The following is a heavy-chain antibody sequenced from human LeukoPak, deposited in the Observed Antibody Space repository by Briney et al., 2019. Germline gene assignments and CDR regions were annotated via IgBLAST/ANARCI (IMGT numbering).Heavy chain of an antibody. CDR1: GFTFNGEW. V-gene: IGHV3-7*05. J-gene: IGHJ6*02. CDR2: IKPDGSAT. CDR3: VRGGSMDV. Sequence: GGSLRLSCVASGFTFNGEWMSWVRQAPGEGLEWVAIIKPDGSATSYVDSAKGRFTISRDNAKNSLSLQMHSLKVDDTGVYYCVRGGSMDVWGQGTAVTVSS.